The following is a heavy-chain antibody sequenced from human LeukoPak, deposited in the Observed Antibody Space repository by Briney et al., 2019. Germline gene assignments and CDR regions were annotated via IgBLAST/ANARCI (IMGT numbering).Heavy chain of an antibody. CDR1: GYTFTSYA. CDR3: ARDRARIAARPIWFDP. Sequence: ASVKVSCKASGYTFTSYAMNWVRQAPGQGLEWMGWINTNTGNPTYAQGFTGRFVFSLDTSVSTAYLQISSLKAEDTAVYYCARDRARIAARPIWFDPWGQGTLVTVSS. J-gene: IGHJ5*02. V-gene: IGHV7-4-1*02. D-gene: IGHD6-6*01. CDR2: INTNTGNP.